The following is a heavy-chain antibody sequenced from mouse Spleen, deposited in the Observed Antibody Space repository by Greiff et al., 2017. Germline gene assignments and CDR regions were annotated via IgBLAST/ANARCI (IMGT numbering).Heavy chain of an antibody. CDR1: GYTFTSYW. D-gene: IGHD4-1*01. CDR2: IYPSDSET. V-gene: IGHV1-61*01. Sequence: VQLQQPGAELVRPGSSVKLSCKASGYTFTSYWMDWVKQRPGQGLEWIGNIYPSDSETHYNQKFKDKATLTVDKSSSTAYMQLSSLTSEDSAVYYSARTGTGWYFDVWGAGTTVTGSS. J-gene: IGHJ1*01. CDR3: ARTGTGWYFDV.